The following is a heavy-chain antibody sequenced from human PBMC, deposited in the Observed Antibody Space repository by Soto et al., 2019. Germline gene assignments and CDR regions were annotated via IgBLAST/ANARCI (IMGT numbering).Heavy chain of an antibody. V-gene: IGHV3-7*05. CDR1: GFSFSNSW. CDR3: ARDRGYNCYDY. CDR2: IDENGNEK. D-gene: IGHD5-18*01. J-gene: IGHJ4*02. Sequence: GGSLRLSCSASGFSFSNSWMTWVRQAPGKGLEWVANIDENGNEKNIVDSVKGRFTIFRDNAKNLLYLQMNSPRVEDTAMYYCARDRGYNCYDYWGQGTVVTVSS.